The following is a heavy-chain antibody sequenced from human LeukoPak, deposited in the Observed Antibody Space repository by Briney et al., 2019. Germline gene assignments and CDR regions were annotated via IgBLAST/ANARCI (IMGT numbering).Heavy chain of an antibody. Sequence: NPSETLSLTCAVYGGSFSGYYWSWIRQPPGKGLEWIGEINHSGSTNYNPSLKSRVTIPVDTSKNQFSLKLSSVTAADTAVYYCARVVPAAPQLNWFDPWGQGTLVTVSS. CDR3: ARVVPAAPQLNWFDP. CDR1: GGSFSGYY. V-gene: IGHV4-34*01. J-gene: IGHJ5*02. CDR2: INHSGST. D-gene: IGHD2-2*01.